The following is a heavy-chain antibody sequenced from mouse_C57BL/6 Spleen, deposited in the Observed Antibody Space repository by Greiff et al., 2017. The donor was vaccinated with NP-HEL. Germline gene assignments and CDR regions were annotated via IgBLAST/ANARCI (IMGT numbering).Heavy chain of an antibody. CDR2: ISSGSSTI. CDR3: ARPHYYGPMDD. CDR1: GFTFSDYG. Sequence: EVQLVESGGGLVKPGGSLKLSCAASGFTFSDYGMHWVRQAPEKGLEWVAYISSGSSTIYYADTVKGRFTISRDNAKNTLFLQMTSLRSEDTAMYYCARPHYYGPMDDWGQGTSVTVSS. V-gene: IGHV5-17*01. J-gene: IGHJ4*01. D-gene: IGHD1-1*01.